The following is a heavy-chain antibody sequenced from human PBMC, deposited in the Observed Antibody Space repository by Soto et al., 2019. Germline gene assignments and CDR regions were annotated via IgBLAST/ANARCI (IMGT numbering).Heavy chain of an antibody. D-gene: IGHD3-10*01. Sequence: QVQLVQSGAEVKKPGASVKVSCKASGYTFTSYDINWVRQATGQGLEWMGWMNPNSDNTGYAQKFQGRVTMTRNTSISTAYMELSSLRSEDTAVYYCASQGRGPEYYGMDVWGQGTTVTVSS. J-gene: IGHJ6*02. CDR1: GYTFTSYD. CDR3: ASQGRGPEYYGMDV. CDR2: MNPNSDNT. V-gene: IGHV1-8*01.